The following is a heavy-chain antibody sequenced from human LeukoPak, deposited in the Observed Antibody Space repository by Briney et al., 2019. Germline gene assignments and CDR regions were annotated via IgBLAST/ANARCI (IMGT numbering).Heavy chain of an antibody. D-gene: IGHD2-2*01. CDR1: GGSFCGYY. CDR3: ARGPIPNNWFDP. CDR2: INHSGST. Sequence: SETLSLTCAVYGGSFCGYYWSWIRQPPGKGLEWIGEINHSGSTNYNPSLKSRVTISVDTSKNQFSLKLSSVTAADTAVYYCARGPIPNNWFDPWGQGTLVTVSS. J-gene: IGHJ5*02. V-gene: IGHV4-34*01.